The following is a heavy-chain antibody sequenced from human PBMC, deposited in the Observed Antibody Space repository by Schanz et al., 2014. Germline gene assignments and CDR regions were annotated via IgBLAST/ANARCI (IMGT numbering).Heavy chain of an antibody. Sequence: QVQLVQSGAEVKKPGASVKVYCKASGYTFTSDSMHWVRQAPGQGLEWMGMINPSGDSTTYAQKVQDRATLARDASTSSADIKMSTLRSQNTAMYYCAMLGSGMAVASSVIDYYCGYMDVWGEGTTVTVSS. D-gene: IGHD6-19*01. J-gene: IGHJ6*03. CDR2: INPSGDST. CDR3: AMLGSGMAVASSVIDYYCGYMDV. V-gene: IGHV1-46*01. CDR1: GYTFTSDS.